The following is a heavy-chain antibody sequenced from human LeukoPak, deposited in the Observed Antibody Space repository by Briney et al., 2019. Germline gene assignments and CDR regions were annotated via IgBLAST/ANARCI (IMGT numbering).Heavy chain of an antibody. CDR2: ISSSSSYI. CDR3: ARDSPESVVVPDY. D-gene: IGHD2-2*01. V-gene: IGHV3-21*01. CDR1: GFTFSSYG. Sequence: GGSLRLSCAASGFTFSSYGMNWVRQAPGKGLEWVSSISSSSSYIYYADSVKGRFTISRDNAKNSLYLQMNSLRAGDTAVYYCARDSPESVVVPDYWGQGTLVTVSS. J-gene: IGHJ4*02.